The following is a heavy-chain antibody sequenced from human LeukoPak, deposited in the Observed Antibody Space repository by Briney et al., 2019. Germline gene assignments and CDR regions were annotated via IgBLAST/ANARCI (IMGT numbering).Heavy chain of an antibody. J-gene: IGHJ1*01. D-gene: IGHD3-3*01. V-gene: IGHV3-23*01. Sequence: GGSLRLSCAASGFTFSSYAMSWVRQAPGKGLEWVSAISGSGGSTYYADSVKGRFTISRDNSKNTLYLQMNSLRAEDTAVYYRARDTEWEYFQHWGQGTLVTVSS. CDR2: ISGSGGST. CDR1: GFTFSSYA. CDR3: ARDTEWEYFQH.